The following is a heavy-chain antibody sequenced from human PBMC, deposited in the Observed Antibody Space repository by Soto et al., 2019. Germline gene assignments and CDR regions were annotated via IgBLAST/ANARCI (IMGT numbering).Heavy chain of an antibody. CDR2: IRNQANNYAT. D-gene: IGHD3-16*01. J-gene: IGHJ4*02. V-gene: IGHV3-73*02. CDR3: ARASHLGIPDY. CDR1: GFTFSGSA. Sequence: EVQLVESGGRLVQPGGSLKLSCAASGFTFSGSAIHWVRQASGKGLEWVGHIRNQANNYATAYAASLKGRFTFSRDDSKRTAYLQMNSLRAEDTAVYYCARASHLGIPDYWGQGTLVTVSS.